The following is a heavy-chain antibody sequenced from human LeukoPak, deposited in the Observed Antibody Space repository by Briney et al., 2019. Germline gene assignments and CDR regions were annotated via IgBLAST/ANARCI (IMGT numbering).Heavy chain of an antibody. Sequence: PSETLSLTCTVSGGCISSYYWSWIRQPPGKGLEWIGYIYYSGSTNYNPSLKSRVTISVDTSKNQFSLKLSSVTAADTAVYYCARQVHYYGSGSYSLFDYWGQGTLVTVSS. J-gene: IGHJ4*02. CDR3: ARQVHYYGSGSYSLFDY. CDR2: IYYSGST. CDR1: GGCISSYY. D-gene: IGHD3-10*01. V-gene: IGHV4-59*01.